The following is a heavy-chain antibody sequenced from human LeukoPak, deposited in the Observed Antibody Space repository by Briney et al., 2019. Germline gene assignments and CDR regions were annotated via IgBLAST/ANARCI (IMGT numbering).Heavy chain of an antibody. V-gene: IGHV4-59*01. D-gene: IGHD3-16*01. Sequence: SETLSLTCTVSGGSISSYYWSWIRQPPGKGLEWIGYIYYSGSTNYNPSLKSRVTISVDTSKNQFSLKLSSVTAADTAVYYYARVGGIRLHMYYYYMDVWGKGTTVTVSS. J-gene: IGHJ6*03. CDR3: ARVGGIRLHMYYYYMDV. CDR2: IYYSGST. CDR1: GGSISSYY.